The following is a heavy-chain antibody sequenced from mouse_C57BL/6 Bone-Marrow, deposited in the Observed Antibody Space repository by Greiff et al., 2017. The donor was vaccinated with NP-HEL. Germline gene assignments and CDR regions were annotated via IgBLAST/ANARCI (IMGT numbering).Heavy chain of an antibody. Sequence: EVKVVDSGGGLVQSGRSLRLSCATSGFTFSDFYMEWVRQAPGKGLEWIAASRNKANDYTTEYSASVKGRFIVSRDTSQSILYLQMNALRAEDTAIYYCARDAPYYGSSYWYFDVWGTGTTVTVSS. CDR2: SRNKANDYTT. V-gene: IGHV7-1*01. CDR1: GFTFSDFY. D-gene: IGHD1-1*01. J-gene: IGHJ1*03. CDR3: ARDAPYYGSSYWYFDV.